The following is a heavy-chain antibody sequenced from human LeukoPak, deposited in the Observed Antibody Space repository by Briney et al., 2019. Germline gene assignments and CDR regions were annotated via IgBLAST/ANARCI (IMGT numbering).Heavy chain of an antibody. CDR1: GFTFSSYA. J-gene: IGHJ4*02. CDR3: AKGVLAYCSGGSCYDVHY. D-gene: IGHD2-15*01. Sequence: AGGSLRLSCAASGFTFSSYAMSWVRQAPGKGLEWVSAISGSGGSTYYADSVKGRFTISRDNSKNTLYLQMNSLRAEDTAVYYCAKGVLAYCSGGSCYDVHYWGQGTLVTVSS. V-gene: IGHV3-23*01. CDR2: ISGSGGST.